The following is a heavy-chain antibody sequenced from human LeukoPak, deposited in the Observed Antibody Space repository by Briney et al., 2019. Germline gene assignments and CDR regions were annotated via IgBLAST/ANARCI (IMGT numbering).Heavy chain of an antibody. J-gene: IGHJ4*02. CDR1: GFTFSTYA. D-gene: IGHD3-16*01. CDR3: ARSRGPNTFGGVHDY. Sequence: AGGSLRLSCAASGFTFSTYAMSWVRQAPGKGLEWVSGISGSGGSTYYADSVKGRFTISRDNSKNKLYLQMNSLRAEDTAVYYCARSRGPNTFGGVHDYWGQGTLVTVSS. V-gene: IGHV3-23*01. CDR2: ISGSGGST.